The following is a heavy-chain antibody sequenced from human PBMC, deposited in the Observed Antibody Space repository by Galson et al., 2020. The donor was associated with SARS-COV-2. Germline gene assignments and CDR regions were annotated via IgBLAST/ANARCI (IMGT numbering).Heavy chain of an antibody. CDR3: AREVPSVTRAFDY. V-gene: IGHV1-2*02. CDR1: GYTFTGYY. J-gene: IGHJ4*02. D-gene: IGHD4-17*01. CDR2: INPNSGGT. Sequence: GESLKISCKASGYTFTGYYMHWVRQAPGQGLEWMGWINPNSGGTNYAQKFKGRVTMTRDTSISTAYMELSRLRSDDTAVYYGAREVPSVTRAFDYWGQGTLVTVSS.